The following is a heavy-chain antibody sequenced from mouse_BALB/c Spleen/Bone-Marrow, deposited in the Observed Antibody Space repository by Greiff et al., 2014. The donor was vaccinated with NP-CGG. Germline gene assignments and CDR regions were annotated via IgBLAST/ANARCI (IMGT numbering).Heavy chain of an antibody. V-gene: IGHV3-1*02. J-gene: IGHJ2*01. CDR2: IQYSGST. D-gene: IGHD2-3*01. Sequence: EVQLQQSGPDLVKPSQSLSLTCTVTGYSITSGYSWHWIRQSPGNKLEWMGYIQYSGSTNYNPSLKSRISITRDTSKNQFFLQLNSVTTEDTATYYCARRGSIYDGYLDYWGQGTTVTVSS. CDR1: GYSITSGYS. CDR3: ARRGSIYDGYLDY.